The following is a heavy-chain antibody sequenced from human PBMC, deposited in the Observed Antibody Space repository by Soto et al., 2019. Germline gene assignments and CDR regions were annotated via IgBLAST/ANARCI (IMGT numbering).Heavy chain of an antibody. CDR3: ARGGGPSLAPLP. D-gene: IGHD3-10*01. J-gene: IGHJ5*02. Sequence: QVQLAQSGPEVKKPGASVKVSCKAFGYTFTGYFIHWVRQAPGQGLEWLGWINPNSGATKYAQKFQGRVTLSRETSIPTAYMEMSMLRSDYTAVYYCARGGGPSLAPLPWGQGHLVTVSS. CDR2: INPNSGAT. CDR1: GYTFTGYF. V-gene: IGHV1-2*02.